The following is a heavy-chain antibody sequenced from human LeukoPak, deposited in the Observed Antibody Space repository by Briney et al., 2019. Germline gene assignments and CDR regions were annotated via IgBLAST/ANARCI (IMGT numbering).Heavy chain of an antibody. D-gene: IGHD3-3*01. CDR3: ARTHYDFWSGYTHFDY. Sequence: ASVKVSCKASGYTFTGYYMHWVRQAPGQGLEWMGWINPNSGGTNYAQKFQGRVTMTRDTSISTAYMELSRLRSDDTAVYYCARTHYDFWSGYTHFDYWGQGTLVTVSS. CDR1: GYTFTGYY. V-gene: IGHV1-2*02. J-gene: IGHJ4*02. CDR2: INPNSGGT.